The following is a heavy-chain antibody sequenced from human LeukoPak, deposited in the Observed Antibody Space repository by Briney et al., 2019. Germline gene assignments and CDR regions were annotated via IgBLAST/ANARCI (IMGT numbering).Heavy chain of an antibody. Sequence: SVKVSCKASGGTFSSYAISWVRQAPGQGLEWMGGIIPIFGTANYAQKFQGRVTITADESTSTAYMELSSLRAEDTAVYYCAKTEVDIVVTGGGNYYMDVWGKGTTVTVSS. V-gene: IGHV1-69*13. CDR2: IIPIFGTA. J-gene: IGHJ6*03. CDR1: GGTFSSYA. D-gene: IGHD2-15*01. CDR3: AKTEVDIVVTGGGNYYMDV.